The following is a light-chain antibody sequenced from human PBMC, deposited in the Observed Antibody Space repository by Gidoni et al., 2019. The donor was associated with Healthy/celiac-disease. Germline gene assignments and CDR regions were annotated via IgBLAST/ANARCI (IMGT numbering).Light chain of an antibody. CDR2: GAS. V-gene: IGKV3-15*01. CDR3: QHYNNWPPVFT. J-gene: IGKJ3*01. CDR1: QSVSSN. Sequence: IVMTQSPATLSVSPGERATLSCRASQSVSSNLAWYQQKPGQAPRLLIYGASTRATGIPARFRGSGSGTEFTLTISSLQSEDFAVYNCQHYNNWPPVFTFGPGTKVDIK.